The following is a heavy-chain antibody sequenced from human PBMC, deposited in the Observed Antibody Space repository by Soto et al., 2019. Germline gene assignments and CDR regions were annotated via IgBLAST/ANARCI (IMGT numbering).Heavy chain of an antibody. Sequence: SLPCTVSGGSVSNSNYYWGWIRQSPGKGLEWIGSVYYRGRSYSKSSVKSRVTISVDTSKNQFSLNLNSVTASDTAVYFCVSQRTSVLTQAYFDYWGPGALVTVSS. V-gene: IGHV4-39*01. D-gene: IGHD2-8*01. J-gene: IGHJ4*02. CDR2: VYYRGRS. CDR1: GGSVSNSNYY. CDR3: VSQRTSVLTQAYFDY.